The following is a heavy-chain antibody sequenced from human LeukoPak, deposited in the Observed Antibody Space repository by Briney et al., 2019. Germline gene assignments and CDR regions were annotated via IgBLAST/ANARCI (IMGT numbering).Heavy chain of an antibody. Sequence: PGGSLRLSCAASGFTFSSYSMNWVRQAPGKGLEWVSSISSSSSYIYYVDSVKGRFTISRDNAKNSLYLQMNSLRAEDTAVYYCARDGGYCSSTSCLHFDYWGQGTLVTVSS. CDR1: GFTFSSYS. V-gene: IGHV3-21*01. D-gene: IGHD2-2*01. J-gene: IGHJ4*02. CDR2: ISSSSSYI. CDR3: ARDGGYCSSTSCLHFDY.